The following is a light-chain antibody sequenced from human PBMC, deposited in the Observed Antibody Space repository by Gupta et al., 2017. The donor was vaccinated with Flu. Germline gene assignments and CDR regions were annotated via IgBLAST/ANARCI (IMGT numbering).Light chain of an antibody. J-gene: IGKJ5*01. CDR1: QNIERY. CDR2: DVS. V-gene: IGKV3-11*01. Sequence: EILLTQSPATLSLSPGERATLSCRASQNIERYLAWYQQKPGQVPRLLIYDVSARATGVPARFSGSGSGTDFTLTSTSLAPEDFGTYYCQQLKYWWPITFGQGTRLDIK. CDR3: QQLKYWWPIT.